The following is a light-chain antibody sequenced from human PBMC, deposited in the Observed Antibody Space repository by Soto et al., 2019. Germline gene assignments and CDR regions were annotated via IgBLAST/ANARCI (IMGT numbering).Light chain of an antibody. CDR3: QQLDNYPV. V-gene: IGKV1-9*01. J-gene: IGKJ3*01. CDR1: QGISSF. Sequence: DIQLTQSPSFLSASVGDRVTITCRASQGISSFLAWYQQKPGKAPKLLIYGASILQSGVPSRFSGSGSGTEFTLTINSLQPEDFASYYCQQLDNYPVFGPGTKVDIK. CDR2: GAS.